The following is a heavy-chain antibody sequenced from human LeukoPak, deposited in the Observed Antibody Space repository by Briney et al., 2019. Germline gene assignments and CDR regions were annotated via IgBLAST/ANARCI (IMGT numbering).Heavy chain of an antibody. J-gene: IGHJ4*02. Sequence: PGGSLRLSCVASGFSLSDFWMHWVRQVPGKELVWVALIRIDGNTNVADSVRGRSSISRDTAKNTLYLQMNSLRAEDTAVYYCARDLLSSGWYAVDYWGQGTLVTVSS. D-gene: IGHD6-19*01. V-gene: IGHV3-74*01. CDR3: ARDLLSSGWYAVDY. CDR1: GFSLSDFW. CDR2: IRIDGNT.